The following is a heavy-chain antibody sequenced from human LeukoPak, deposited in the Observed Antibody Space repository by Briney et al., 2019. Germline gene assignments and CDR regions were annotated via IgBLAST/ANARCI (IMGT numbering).Heavy chain of an antibody. J-gene: IGHJ6*02. CDR3: AAGGLWSADYYYYYGMDV. CDR2: IIPIFGTA. Sequence: ASVKVSCTASGGTFSSYAISWVRQAPGQGLEWMGGIIPIFGTANYAQKFQGRVTITADESTSTAYMELSSLRSEDTAVYYCAAGGLWSADYYYYYGMDVWGQGTTVTVSS. D-gene: IGHD5-18*01. V-gene: IGHV1-69*13. CDR1: GGTFSSYA.